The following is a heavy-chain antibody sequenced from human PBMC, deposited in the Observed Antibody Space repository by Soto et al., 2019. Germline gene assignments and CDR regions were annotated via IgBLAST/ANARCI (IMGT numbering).Heavy chain of an antibody. J-gene: IGHJ4*02. CDR1: GFTFSSYA. CDR3: ASHSSFNWYFEY. V-gene: IGHV3-23*01. CDR2: ISGSGGST. D-gene: IGHD1-1*01. Sequence: VQLLESGGGLVQPGGSLRLSCAASGFTFSSYAMSRVRQAPGKGLEWVSGISGSGGSTYYADSVKGRFTISRDNSKNTLDAQMNSLRAEDTAVYYCASHSSFNWYFEYWGQANLVTVSS.